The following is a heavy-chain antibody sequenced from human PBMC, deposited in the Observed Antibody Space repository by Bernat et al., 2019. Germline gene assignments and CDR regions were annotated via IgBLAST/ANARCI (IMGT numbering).Heavy chain of an antibody. CDR1: GFTFSSYG. J-gene: IGHJ4*02. CDR3: AKDRYYDFWSGYYFDY. Sequence: QVQLVESGGGVVQPGRSLRLSCAASGFTFSSYGMHWVRQAPGKGLEWVAVISYDGSNKYYADSVKGRFTISRDNSKNTLYLQMNSLRAEDTAVYYCAKDRYYDFWSGYYFDYWGQGTLVTVSS. V-gene: IGHV3-30*18. D-gene: IGHD3-3*01. CDR2: ISYDGSNK.